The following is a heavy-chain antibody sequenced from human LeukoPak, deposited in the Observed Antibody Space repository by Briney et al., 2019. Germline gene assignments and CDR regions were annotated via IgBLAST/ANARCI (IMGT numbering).Heavy chain of an antibody. CDR3: ARVVGIVVVVAASYFDY. V-gene: IGHV4-39*07. J-gene: IGHJ4*02. CDR1: GGSISSSSYY. Sequence: PSETLSLTCTVSGGSISSSSYYWGWIRQPPGKGLEWIGSIYYSGSTYYNPSLKSRVTISVDTSKSQFSLKLSSVTAADTAVYYCARVVGIVVVVAASYFDYWGQGTLVTVSS. D-gene: IGHD2-15*01. CDR2: IYYSGST.